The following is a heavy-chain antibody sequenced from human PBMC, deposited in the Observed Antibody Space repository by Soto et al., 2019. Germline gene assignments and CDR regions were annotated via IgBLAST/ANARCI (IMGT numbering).Heavy chain of an antibody. CDR1: GYPVTAYY. D-gene: IGHD3-3*01. Sequence: QLHLVQSGAVVKKPGASVTVSCSASGYPVTAYYMHWVRQAPGRGLEWMGGINPATGAAKYTQTFPGRVTLTRVPSTSTVFIELRGLAIEVTAVFDCDRGGGVGVAGSAAFDMWGQGTLVTVSS. CDR3: DRGGGVGVAGSAAFDM. V-gene: IGHV1-2*02. J-gene: IGHJ3*02. CDR2: INPATGAA.